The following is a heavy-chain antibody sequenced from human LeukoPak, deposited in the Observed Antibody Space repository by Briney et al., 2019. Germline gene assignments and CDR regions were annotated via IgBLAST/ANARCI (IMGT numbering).Heavy chain of an antibody. D-gene: IGHD6-19*01. J-gene: IGHJ6*03. Sequence: PGGSLRLSCAASGFTFSSYSMNWVRQARGKGMESVSSVSSSSSYIIYEDLVKGRFTIFRENVERSLFLRMNSLRAAETLVYYCARDVEEAVAGTGAIYYYNYMDVWGKGTTVTVSS. CDR3: ARDVEEAVAGTGAIYYYNYMDV. V-gene: IGHV3-21*01. CDR1: GFTFSSYS. CDR2: VSSSSSYI.